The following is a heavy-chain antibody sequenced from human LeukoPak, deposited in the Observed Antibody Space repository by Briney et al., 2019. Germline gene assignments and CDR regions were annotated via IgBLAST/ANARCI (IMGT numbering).Heavy chain of an antibody. V-gene: IGHV7-4-1*02. Sequence: ASVKVSCKASGYTFTSYAMNWVRQAPGQGLEWMGWISTNTGNPTYAQGFTGRFVFSLDTSVSTAYLQISSLKAEDTAVYYCAGSYYDILTGYRDPYYYMDVWGKGTTVTVSS. CDR3: AGSYYDILTGYRDPYYYMDV. CDR2: ISTNTGNP. CDR1: GYTFTSYA. J-gene: IGHJ6*03. D-gene: IGHD3-9*01.